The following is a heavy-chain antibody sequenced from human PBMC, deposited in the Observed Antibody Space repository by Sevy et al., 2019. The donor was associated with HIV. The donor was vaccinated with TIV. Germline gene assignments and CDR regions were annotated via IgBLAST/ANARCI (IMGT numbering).Heavy chain of an antibody. D-gene: IGHD3-10*01. CDR3: ARPYGSGSWEAFDV. CDR2: ISGSSNYI. V-gene: IGHV3-21*01. Sequence: GGSLRLSCAASGFNFDSYTMNWVRQAPGQGLEWVSSISGSSNYIHYADSLKGRFTISRDNAKNSVYLQMHSLRVDDTAVYFCARPYGSGSWEAFDVWGQGTVVTV. CDR1: GFNFDSYT. J-gene: IGHJ3*01.